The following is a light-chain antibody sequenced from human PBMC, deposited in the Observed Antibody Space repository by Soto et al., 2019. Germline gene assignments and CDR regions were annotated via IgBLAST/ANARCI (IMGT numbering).Light chain of an antibody. J-gene: IGKJ5*01. CDR1: QSVSNY. CDR3: QQRSNWFT. Sequence: IVFTPAPTTLSLSPGGRATLSCRASQSVSNYFAWYQQRPGQAPRLLIYDASNRATDIPARFSGSGSGTDFTLTISSLEPEDFAVYYCQQRSNWFTFGQGTRLEIK. CDR2: DAS. V-gene: IGKV3-11*01.